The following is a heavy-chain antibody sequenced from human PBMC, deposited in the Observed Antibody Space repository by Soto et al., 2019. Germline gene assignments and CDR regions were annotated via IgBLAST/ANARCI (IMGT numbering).Heavy chain of an antibody. CDR2: IYPGDSDT. J-gene: IGHJ5*02. CDR1: GYSFTSYW. CDR3: ASLLQQLVGYNWFDP. V-gene: IGHV5-51*01. D-gene: IGHD6-13*01. Sequence: EVQLVQSGAEVTKPGESLKISCKGSGYSFTSYWIGWVRQMPGKGLEWMGIIYPGDSDTRYSPSFQGQVTISADKSISTGYLQWSDLKASDTAMYYGASLLQQLVGYNWFDPWGQGTLVTVSS.